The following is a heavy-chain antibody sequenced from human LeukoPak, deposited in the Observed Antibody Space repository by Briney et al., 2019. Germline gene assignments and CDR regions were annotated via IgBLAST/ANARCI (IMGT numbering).Heavy chain of an antibody. CDR2: INHSGST. CDR3: ARTTVVTPSAFDI. V-gene: IGHV4-34*01. CDR1: GGSISGYY. Sequence: SETLSLTCAVYGGSISGYYWSWIRQPPGKGLEWIGEINHSGSTNYNPSLKSRVTISVDTSKNQFSLKLSSVTAADTAVYYCARTTVVTPSAFDIWGQGTMVTVSS. D-gene: IGHD4-23*01. J-gene: IGHJ3*02.